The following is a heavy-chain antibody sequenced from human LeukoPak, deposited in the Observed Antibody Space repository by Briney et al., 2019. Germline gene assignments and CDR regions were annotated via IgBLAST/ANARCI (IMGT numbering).Heavy chain of an antibody. CDR1: GFTFSSYW. CDR3: AKGGYSYGQTYFDY. D-gene: IGHD5-18*01. J-gene: IGHJ4*02. CDR2: IKQDGSEK. Sequence: GGSLRLSCAASGFTFSSYWMSWVRQAPGKGLEWVANIKQDGSEKYYVDSVKGRSTISRDNAKNSLYLQMNSLRAEDTALYYCAKGGYSYGQTYFDYWGQGTLVTVSS. V-gene: IGHV3-7*03.